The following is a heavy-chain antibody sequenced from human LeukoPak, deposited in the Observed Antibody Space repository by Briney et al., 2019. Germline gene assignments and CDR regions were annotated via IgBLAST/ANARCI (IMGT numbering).Heavy chain of an antibody. CDR2: ISRDGSDT. Sequence: GGSLRLSCAASGFTFSYYWIHWVRHAPGKGLVWVAHISRDGSDTTYADSVKGRFTISRDNAKNSLYLQMNSLRAEDTAVYYCARDSGVKMATISYYYGMDVWGQGTTVTVSS. V-gene: IGHV3-74*01. J-gene: IGHJ6*02. CDR3: ARDSGVKMATISYYYGMDV. D-gene: IGHD5-24*01. CDR1: GFTFSYYW.